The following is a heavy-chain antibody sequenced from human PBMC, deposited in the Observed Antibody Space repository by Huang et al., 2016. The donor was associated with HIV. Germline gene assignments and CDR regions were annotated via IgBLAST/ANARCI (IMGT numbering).Heavy chain of an antibody. Sequence: EVQLVESGGGLIQPGGSLRLSCAASGFTVSTTYMTWVRQAPGKGRGWVSLIYSGGTTYYADSVKGRFTISRDDSENTLYLHMTSLRAGDTAVYYCAKEGDTGAALGYWGQGTLVTVS. CDR2: IYSGGTT. J-gene: IGHJ4*02. CDR1: GFTVSTTY. V-gene: IGHV3-53*01. D-gene: IGHD2-8*02. CDR3: AKEGDTGAALGY.